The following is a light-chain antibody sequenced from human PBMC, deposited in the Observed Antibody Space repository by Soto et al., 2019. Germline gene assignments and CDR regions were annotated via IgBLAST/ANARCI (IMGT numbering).Light chain of an antibody. CDR1: QSISSW. CDR3: QQYDNLPLT. J-gene: IGKJ4*01. V-gene: IGKV1-33*01. Sequence: DIQLTQSPSTLSASVGDRVTITCRASQSISSWLAWYQQKPGKAPKLLIYDASNLETGVPSRFSGSGSGTDFTFTISSLQPEDIATYYCQQYDNLPLTFGGGTMADI. CDR2: DAS.